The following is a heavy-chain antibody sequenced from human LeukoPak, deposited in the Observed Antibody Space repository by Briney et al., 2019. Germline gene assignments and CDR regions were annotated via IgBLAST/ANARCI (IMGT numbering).Heavy chain of an antibody. D-gene: IGHD3-10*01. CDR1: GGSFSGYY. J-gene: IGHJ4*02. V-gene: IGHV4-34*01. CDR3: ASLYGSGSYPFDY. CDR2: INHSGST. Sequence: SETLSLTCAVYGGSFSGYYWSWIRQPPGKGLEWIGEINHSGSTNYNPSLKSRVTISVDTSKNQFSLKLSSVTAADTAAYYCASLYGSGSYPFDYWGQGTLVTVSS.